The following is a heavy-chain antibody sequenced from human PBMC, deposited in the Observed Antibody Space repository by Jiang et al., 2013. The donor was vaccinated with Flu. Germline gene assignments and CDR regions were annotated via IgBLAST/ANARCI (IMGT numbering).Heavy chain of an antibody. D-gene: IGHD1-26*01. CDR1: GDFSSSYY. V-gene: IGHV4-59*01. CDR3: AKDRAGSTGGWVEFDY. Sequence: GPGLVKPSETLSLTCTVSGDFSSSYYWNWIRQPPGKGLEWIGNVYHSEQTNYNPSLRGRATISIDTSKGQFSLKLSSVTAADTAVYYCAKDRAGSTGGWVEFDYWGQGSLVTGLL. CDR2: VYHSEQT. J-gene: IGHJ4*02.